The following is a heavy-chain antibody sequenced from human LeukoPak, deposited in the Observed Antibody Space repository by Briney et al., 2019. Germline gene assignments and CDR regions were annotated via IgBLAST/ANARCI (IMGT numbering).Heavy chain of an antibody. D-gene: IGHD2-15*01. CDR2: INPNSGGT. Sequence: ASVKVSCKASGYTFTGYYMHWVRQAPGQGLEWMGWINPNSGGTNYAQKFQGRVTMTRDTSISTAYMELSRLRSDDTAVYYCARGGDIVVAVAATGLDYWGQGTLVTVSS. CDR1: GYTFTGYY. CDR3: ARGGDIVVAVAATGLDY. V-gene: IGHV1-2*02. J-gene: IGHJ4*02.